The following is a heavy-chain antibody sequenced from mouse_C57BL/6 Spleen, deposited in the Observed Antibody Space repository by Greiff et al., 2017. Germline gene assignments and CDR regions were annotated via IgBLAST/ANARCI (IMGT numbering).Heavy chain of an antibody. Sequence: QVQLQQPGAELVMPGASVKLSCKASGYTFTSYWMHWVKQRPGQGLEWIGEIDPSDSYTNYNQKFKGKSTLTVDKSSSTAYMQLSSLTSEDSAVYYCARQTGTGFDYWGQGTTLTVSS. CDR3: ARQTGTGFDY. V-gene: IGHV1-69*01. J-gene: IGHJ2*01. CDR2: IDPSDSYT. CDR1: GYTFTSYW. D-gene: IGHD3-3*01.